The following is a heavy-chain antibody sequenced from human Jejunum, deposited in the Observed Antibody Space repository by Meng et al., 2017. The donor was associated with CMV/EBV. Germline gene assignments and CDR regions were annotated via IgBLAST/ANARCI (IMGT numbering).Heavy chain of an antibody. Sequence: CSGYSCTNYWSCWVRQMPGRVLKWMWIIYTGDSDTRYNPSFQGQVTISADKSINTAYLQWSSLKASDTAMYYCARRSTSSEWFDTWGQGTLVTVSS. CDR3: ARRSTSSEWFDT. CDR2: IYTGDSDT. CDR1: GYSCTNYW. J-gene: IGHJ5*02. D-gene: IGHD6-6*01. V-gene: IGHV5-51*01.